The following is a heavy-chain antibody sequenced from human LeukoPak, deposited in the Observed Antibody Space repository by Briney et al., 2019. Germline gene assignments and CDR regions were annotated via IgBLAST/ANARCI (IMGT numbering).Heavy chain of an antibody. D-gene: IGHD2-15*01. CDR2: ISWNSGSI. V-gene: IGHV3-9*01. CDR3: GIEVAGLYYFDY. J-gene: IGHJ4*02. Sequence: GRSLRLSCAASGFTFDDYAMHWVRQAPGKGLEWVSGISWNSGSIGYADSVKGRFTISRDNSKNTLYLQMNSLRAEDTAVYYCGIEVAGLYYFDYWGQGTLVTVSS. CDR1: GFTFDDYA.